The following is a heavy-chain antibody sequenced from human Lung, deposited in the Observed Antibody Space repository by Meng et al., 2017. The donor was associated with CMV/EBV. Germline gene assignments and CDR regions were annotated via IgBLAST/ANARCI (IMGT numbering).Heavy chain of an antibody. CDR3: ARARGCRGTTCHTYYFYGLDV. Sequence: GSLKISXEASGLSIEWNYMSWVRQAPGKGLVWVAVIYISEKTYYADSVKGRFTISRDKSKNTIYLQMQSLAVEDTALYYCARARGCRGTTCHTYYFYGLDVWGQGATVTVSS. J-gene: IGHJ6*02. CDR1: GLSIEWNY. CDR2: IYISEKT. D-gene: IGHD3-22*01. V-gene: IGHV3-66*03.